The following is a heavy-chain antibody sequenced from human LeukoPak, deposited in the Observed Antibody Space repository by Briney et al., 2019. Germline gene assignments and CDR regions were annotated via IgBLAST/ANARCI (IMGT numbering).Heavy chain of an antibody. CDR1: GGSFSGYY. V-gene: IGHV4-34*01. J-gene: IGHJ4*02. CDR3: ARGGVCYGY. CDR2: VNHSGST. D-gene: IGHD2-8*01. Sequence: SETLSLTCAVYGGSFSGYYWSWIRQPPGKGLEWIGEVNHSGSTNYNPSLKSRVTISVDTSKNQFSLKLSSVTAADTAVYYCARGGVCYGYWGQGTLVTVSS.